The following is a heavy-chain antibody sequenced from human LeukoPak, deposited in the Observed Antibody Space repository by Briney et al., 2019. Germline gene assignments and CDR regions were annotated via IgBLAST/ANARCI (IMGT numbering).Heavy chain of an antibody. Sequence: SETLSLTCAVYGGSFSGYYWSWIRQPPGKGLEWIGEINHSGSTNYNPSLKSRVTISVDTSKNQFSLKLSSVTAADMAVYYCARGGVRYFDWLLSGYYFDYWGQGTLVTVPS. V-gene: IGHV4-34*01. CDR2: INHSGST. D-gene: IGHD3-9*01. CDR1: GGSFSGYY. CDR3: ARGGVRYFDWLLSGYYFDY. J-gene: IGHJ4*02.